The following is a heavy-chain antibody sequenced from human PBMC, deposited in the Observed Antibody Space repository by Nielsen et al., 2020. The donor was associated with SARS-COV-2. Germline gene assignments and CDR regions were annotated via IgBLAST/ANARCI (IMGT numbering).Heavy chain of an antibody. CDR3: ARRITMVRGGVRQNYFDY. D-gene: IGHD3-10*01. J-gene: IGHJ4*02. CDR1: GGSFSGYY. CDR2: IYYSGST. V-gene: IGHV4-34*01. Sequence: GSLRLSCAVYGGSFSGYYWSWIRQPPGKGLEWIGSIYYSGSTYYNPSLKSRVTISVDTSKNQFSLKLSSVTAADTAVYYCARRITMVRGGVRQNYFDYWGQGTLVTVSS.